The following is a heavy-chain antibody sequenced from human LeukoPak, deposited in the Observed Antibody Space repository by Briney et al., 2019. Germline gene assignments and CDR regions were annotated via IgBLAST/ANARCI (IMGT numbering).Heavy chain of an antibody. D-gene: IGHD4-23*01. CDR2: INPSGGST. CDR1: GYTFTSYY. Sequence: VASVKVSCKASGYTFTSYYMHWVRQAPGQGLEWMGIINPSGGSTSYAQKFQGRVTMTRDTSISTAYMELSRLRSDDTAVYYCARTLGGNLLYWGQGTLVTVSS. J-gene: IGHJ4*02. V-gene: IGHV1-46*01. CDR3: ARTLGGNLLY.